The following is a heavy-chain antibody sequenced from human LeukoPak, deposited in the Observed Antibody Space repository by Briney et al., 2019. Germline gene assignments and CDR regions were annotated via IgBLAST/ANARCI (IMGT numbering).Heavy chain of an antibody. J-gene: IGHJ1*01. CDR2: ISSSSSTI. CDR3: ARDHRTYCSSTSCYTQH. Sequence: GGSLRLSCAASGFTFSSYSMNWVRQAPGKGLEWVSYISSSSSTIYYADSVKGRFTISRDNAKNSLYLQMNSLRAEDTAVYYCARDHRTYCSSTSCYTQHWGQGTLVTVSS. V-gene: IGHV3-48*04. CDR1: GFTFSSYS. D-gene: IGHD2-2*02.